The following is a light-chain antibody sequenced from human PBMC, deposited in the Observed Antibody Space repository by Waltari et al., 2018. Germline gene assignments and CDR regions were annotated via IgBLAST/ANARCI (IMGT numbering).Light chain of an antibody. CDR3: QSSDITGTYGV. J-gene: IGLJ3*02. Sequence: SHELTQPPSVSVSPGQTARFTCSGDFLAILATCWYQQNPGQAPVLVMLKNNERPSGIPERFFGSRSETTVTLMIIGAQEEDEADYYCQSSDITGTYGVFGGGTKLTVL. CDR2: KNN. CDR1: FLAILA. V-gene: IGLV3-25*03.